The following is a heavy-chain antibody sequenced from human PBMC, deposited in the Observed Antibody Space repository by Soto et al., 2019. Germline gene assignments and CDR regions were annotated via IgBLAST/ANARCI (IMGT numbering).Heavy chain of an antibody. CDR1: GFAFSTYA. J-gene: IGHJ4*02. Sequence: EVQLLESGGGLVQPGGSLRLSCAASGFAFSTYAMSWVRQAPGKGLEWVSTISGSGGSIYYADSVKGRFSISRDNSKSPLYLQMTSLRVEATAVYFCAGQSDYWGQGTLVTVSS. V-gene: IGHV3-23*01. CDR2: ISGSGGSI. CDR3: AGQSDY.